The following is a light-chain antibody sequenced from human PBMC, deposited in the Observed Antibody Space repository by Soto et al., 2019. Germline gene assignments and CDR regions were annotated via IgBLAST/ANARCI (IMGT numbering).Light chain of an antibody. CDR1: SSDDGGYNY. CDR2: EVN. CDR3: SSYAGSSNV. V-gene: IGLV2-8*01. J-gene: IGLJ1*01. Sequence: SALTEPPSASGSPGHSVTISCTGTSSDDGGYNYVSWYQQHPGKAPKLMIYEVNKRPSGVPDRFSGSKSGNTASLTVSGLQAEDEADYYCSSYAGSSNVFGTGTKVTVL.